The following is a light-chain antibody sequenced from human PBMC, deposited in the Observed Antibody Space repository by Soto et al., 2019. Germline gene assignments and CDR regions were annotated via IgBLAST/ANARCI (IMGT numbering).Light chain of an antibody. J-gene: IGLJ2*01. Sequence: QSVLTQPPSASGSPGQSVTISCTGTSSDVGCYNYVSWYQQHPGKVPKLIIYEVSKRPSGVPERFSGSKSGNTASLTVSGLQAEDEADYYCSSYAGSNNFVVFGGGTQLTVL. CDR1: SSDVGCYNY. V-gene: IGLV2-8*01. CDR3: SSYAGSNNFVV. CDR2: EVS.